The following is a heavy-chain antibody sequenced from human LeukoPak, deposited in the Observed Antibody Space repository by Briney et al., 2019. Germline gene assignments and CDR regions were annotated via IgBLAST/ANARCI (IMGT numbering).Heavy chain of an antibody. D-gene: IGHD3-10*01. Sequence: PGGSLGLSCAASGFTFSDYSMNWVRQAPGKGLEWVASVNTVSSYIYYADSMRGRFTISRDNAKNSLFLQMNSLRAEDTAVYYCAKDHEGPDIWFGELYVWGKGTTVTVSS. CDR2: VNTVSSYI. V-gene: IGHV3-21*01. CDR3: AKDHEGPDIWFGELYV. J-gene: IGHJ6*04. CDR1: GFTFSDYS.